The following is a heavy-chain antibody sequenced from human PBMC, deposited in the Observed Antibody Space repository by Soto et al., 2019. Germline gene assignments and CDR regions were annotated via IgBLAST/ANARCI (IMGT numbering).Heavy chain of an antibody. Sequence: GGSLRLSCAASGFTFSGPAMHWVRQASGKGLEWVGRIRSKANSYATAYAASVKGRFTISRDDSKNTAYLQMNSLRAEDTAVYYCAKTANGWFSAFDIWGQGTMVTVSS. CDR3: AKTANGWFSAFDI. D-gene: IGHD6-19*01. J-gene: IGHJ3*02. CDR2: IRSKANSYAT. V-gene: IGHV3-73*01. CDR1: GFTFSGPA.